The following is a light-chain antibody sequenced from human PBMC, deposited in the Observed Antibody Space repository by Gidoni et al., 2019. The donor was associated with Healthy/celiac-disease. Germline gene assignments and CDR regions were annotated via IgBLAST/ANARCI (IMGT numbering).Light chain of an antibody. CDR3: QQSYSTPXT. J-gene: IGKJ4*01. CDR1: HSISSY. Sequence: DIQMTQSPSSRSAYVGDRVTITCRSSHSISSYLNWYQQKPGKAPKLLIYAASWLQSRVPSRFSGSXXGTDFTLTIISLQPEDFATYYCQQSYSTPXTFGGGTKVEIK. V-gene: IGKV1-39*01. CDR2: AAS.